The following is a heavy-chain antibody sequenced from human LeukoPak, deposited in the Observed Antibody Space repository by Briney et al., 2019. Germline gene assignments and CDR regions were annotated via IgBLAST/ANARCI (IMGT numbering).Heavy chain of an antibody. D-gene: IGHD3-10*01. CDR1: GFTFSDYA. CDR3: AKDQIGVLPDAFDI. Sequence: PGGSLRPSCAASGFTFSDYAMSWVRQAPGKGLEWVSSIRASGGSTFYADSVKGRFTISRDNSENTLFLQMNSLRADDAAVYYCAKDQIGVLPDAFDIWGQGTMVSVSS. V-gene: IGHV3-23*01. J-gene: IGHJ3*02. CDR2: IRASGGST.